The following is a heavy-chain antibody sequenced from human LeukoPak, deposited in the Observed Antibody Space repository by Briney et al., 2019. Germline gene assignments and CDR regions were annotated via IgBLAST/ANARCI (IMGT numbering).Heavy chain of an antibody. CDR3: ARVDIVATIYGMDV. D-gene: IGHD5-12*01. V-gene: IGHV1-2*02. CDR1: GYTFTGYY. Sequence: ASLKLSCKASGYTFTGYYMHWVRQAPGQGPEWMGWINPNSGGTNYAQKFQGRVTMTRDTSISTAYMELSRLRSDDTAVYYCARVDIVATIYGMDVWGQGTTVTVSS. J-gene: IGHJ6*02. CDR2: INPNSGGT.